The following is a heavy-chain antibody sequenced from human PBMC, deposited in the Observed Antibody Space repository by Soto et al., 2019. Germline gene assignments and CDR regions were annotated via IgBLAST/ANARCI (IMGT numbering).Heavy chain of an antibody. CDR1: GGSISSGGYS. CDR2: IYRSGST. D-gene: IGHD4-17*01. CDR3: VRFSSHGAYAY. Sequence: SETLSLTCAVSGGSISSGGYSCNWIRQPPGKGLEWIGYIYRSGSTYYNPSLKSRVTISVDTSRNQFSLNLSSVTAADTAVYYCVRFSSHGAYAYWGQGTLVTVSS. V-gene: IGHV4-30-2*01. J-gene: IGHJ4*02.